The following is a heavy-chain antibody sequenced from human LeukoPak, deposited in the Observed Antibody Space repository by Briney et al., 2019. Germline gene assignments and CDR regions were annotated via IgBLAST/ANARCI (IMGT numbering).Heavy chain of an antibody. CDR3: ARSVYGGDASYYFDY. D-gene: IGHD2-21*02. J-gene: IGHJ4*02. V-gene: IGHV4-61*08. Sequence: SQTLSLTCTVSGGSISSGGYYWSWIRQPPGKGLEWIGYIYYSGSTNYNPSLKSRVTISVDTSKNQFSLKLSSVTAADTAVYYCARSVYGGDASYYFDYWGQGTLVTVSS. CDR1: GGSISSGGYY. CDR2: IYYSGST.